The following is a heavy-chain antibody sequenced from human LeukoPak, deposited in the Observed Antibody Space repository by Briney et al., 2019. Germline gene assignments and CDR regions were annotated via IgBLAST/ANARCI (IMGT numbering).Heavy chain of an antibody. Sequence: GGSLRPSCAASGFTFVDYGLSWVRRAPGKGLEWLCAINYNGAITDYADSVSGRFTISRDNAKNSLYLRMDSLRAEDTALYYCARDRLGPSFSVSHFDWWGQGTLVTVSS. CDR3: ARDRLGPSFSVSHFDW. CDR1: GFTFVDYG. CDR2: INYNGAIT. D-gene: IGHD3-3*02. J-gene: IGHJ4*02. V-gene: IGHV3-20*04.